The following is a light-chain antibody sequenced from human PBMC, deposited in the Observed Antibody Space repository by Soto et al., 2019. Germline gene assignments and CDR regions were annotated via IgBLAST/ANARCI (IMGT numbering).Light chain of an antibody. V-gene: IGKV1-5*03. CDR3: QQYLRYPWT. J-gene: IGKJ1*01. CDR1: QTINRW. CDR2: MAS. Sequence: DIQMTQSPSTLSASVGDTVIITCRASQTINRWLAWYQQKSGKAPKVLIYMASNLERGAPSRFSGSGSGTELTLTIRNLQPDDFATSYCQQYLRYPWTFGQGTKVEIK.